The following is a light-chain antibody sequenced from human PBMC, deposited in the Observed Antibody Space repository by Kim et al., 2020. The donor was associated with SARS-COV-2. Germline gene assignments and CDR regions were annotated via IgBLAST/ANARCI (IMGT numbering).Light chain of an antibody. CDR1: SSNIGNNY. CDR2: DNN. Sequence: QSALTQPPSVSAAPGQKVTISCSGSSSNIGNNYVSWYQQLPGTAPKLLIYDNNKRPSGIPDRFSGSTSGTSATLGITVLQTGDEADYYCGTWDDSLSSVVFGGGTQLTVL. CDR3: GTWDDSLSSVV. J-gene: IGLJ2*01. V-gene: IGLV1-51*01.